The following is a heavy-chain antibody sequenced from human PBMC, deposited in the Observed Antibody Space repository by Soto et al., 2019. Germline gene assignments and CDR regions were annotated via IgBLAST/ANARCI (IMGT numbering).Heavy chain of an antibody. D-gene: IGHD3-3*01. CDR2: ISKDGSVQ. V-gene: IGHV3-30-3*01. CDR1: GFIFNRYA. CDR3: ARSRSGAVPDSVGY. Sequence: VQLVESGGRVVQPGRSLRLSCAASGFIFNRYAIHWVRQTPGKGLEWVAVISKDGSVQYYADSVRGRFIISRDKSKDTVYLEMKSLRAEHRAVFYCARSRSGAVPDSVGYWGQGTLVSVSS. J-gene: IGHJ4*02.